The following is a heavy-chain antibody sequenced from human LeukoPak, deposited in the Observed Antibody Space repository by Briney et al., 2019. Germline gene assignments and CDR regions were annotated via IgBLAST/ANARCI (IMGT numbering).Heavy chain of an antibody. CDR1: GFFISTYA. D-gene: IGHD5-12*01. J-gene: IGHJ3*02. V-gene: IGHV3-23*01. CDR3: AKRGGHEAFDI. Sequence: GGFLRLSCAASGFFISTYAMSWVRQAPGKGLEWVSASATNGRSTYYADSVEGRFTISRDNSKNTLSLQMNSLRAEDTAVYYCAKRGGHEAFDIWGQGTVVTVSS. CDR2: SATNGRST.